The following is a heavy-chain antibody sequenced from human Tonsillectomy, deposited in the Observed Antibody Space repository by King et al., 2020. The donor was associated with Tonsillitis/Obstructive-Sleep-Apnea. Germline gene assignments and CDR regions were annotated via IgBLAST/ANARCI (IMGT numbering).Heavy chain of an antibody. V-gene: IGHV3-30*04. CDR3: ARDGTVTQFDY. CDR1: GFTFSSYA. D-gene: IGHD4-17*01. J-gene: IGHJ4*02. CDR2: ISYDGSNK. Sequence: VQLVESGGGVVQPGRSLRLSCAASGFTFSSYAMHWVRQAPGKGLEWVAVISYDGSNKYYADSVKGRFTISRDNSKNTLYLQMNSLRAEDTAVYYCARDGTVTQFDYWGQGTLVTVSS.